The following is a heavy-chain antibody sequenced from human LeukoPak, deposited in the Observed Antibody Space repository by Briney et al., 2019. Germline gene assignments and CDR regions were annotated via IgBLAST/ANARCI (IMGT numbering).Heavy chain of an antibody. D-gene: IGHD3-10*01. V-gene: IGHV1-2*02. Sequence: ASVKVSCKASGYTFTGYYMHWVRQAPGQGLEWMGWINPNSGATNYAQKFQGRVTMTRDTSISTAYMELSRLRSDDTAVYYCARVGPYGSGSSLFDYWGQGTLVTVSS. J-gene: IGHJ4*02. CDR3: ARVGPYGSGSSLFDY. CDR2: INPNSGAT. CDR1: GYTFTGYY.